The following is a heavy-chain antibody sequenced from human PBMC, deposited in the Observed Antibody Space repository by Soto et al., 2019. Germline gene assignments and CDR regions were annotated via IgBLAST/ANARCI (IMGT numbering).Heavy chain of an antibody. J-gene: IGHJ4*02. V-gene: IGHV1-69*01. Sequence: QVQLVQSGADVKKSGASVKVSCKASGGTFSSYAISWVRQATGQGLEWMGGIIPIFGTANYAQKFQGRVTITADESTSTAYMQLSSLRSEDTAVYYCARKGNWNRFDYWGQGTLVTVSS. D-gene: IGHD1-1*01. CDR3: ARKGNWNRFDY. CDR1: GGTFSSYA. CDR2: IIPIFGTA.